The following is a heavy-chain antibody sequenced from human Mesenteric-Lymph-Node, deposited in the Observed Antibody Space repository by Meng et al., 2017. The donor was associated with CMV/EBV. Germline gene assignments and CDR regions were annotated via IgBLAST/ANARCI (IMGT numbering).Heavy chain of an antibody. V-gene: IGHV3-21*01. D-gene: IGHD1-26*01. CDR1: GFTFSSYS. CDR2: ISSSSSYI. J-gene: IGHJ4*02. CDR3: ARDSGSYYAPLDY. Sequence: GESLKISCAASGFTFSSYSMNWVRQAPGKGLEWVSSISSSSSYIYYADSVKGRFTISRDNSKNTLYLQMNSLRAEDTAVYYCARDSGSYYAPLDYWGQGTLVTVSS.